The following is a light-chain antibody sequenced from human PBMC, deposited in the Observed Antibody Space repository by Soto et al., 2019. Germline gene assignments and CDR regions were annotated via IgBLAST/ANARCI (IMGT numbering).Light chain of an antibody. Sequence: QAVLTQPPSVSGAPGQRITISCTGSSSNIGADYDVHWYQHLPGTAPKLLIYDNINRPSGVPDRFSGSKSGNSASLAITGLQAEDEADYYCQSYASSRSGSYVFGTGTKLTVL. V-gene: IGLV1-40*01. J-gene: IGLJ1*01. CDR3: QSYASSRSGSYV. CDR1: SSNIGADYD. CDR2: DNI.